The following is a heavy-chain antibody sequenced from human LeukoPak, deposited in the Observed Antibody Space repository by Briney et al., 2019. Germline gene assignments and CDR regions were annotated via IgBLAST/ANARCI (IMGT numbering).Heavy chain of an antibody. D-gene: IGHD3-22*01. V-gene: IGHV4-59*08. CDR3: ATLRKRGNLDSSYYFDP. CDR1: GGSISSYY. CDR2: IYYSGST. J-gene: IGHJ5*02. Sequence: SETLSLTCTVSGGSISSYYWSWIRQPPGKGLEWIGYIYYSGSTNYNPSLKSRVTISVDTSKNQFSLKLSSVTAADTAVYYCATLRKRGNLDSSYYFDPWGHGTLVTVAS.